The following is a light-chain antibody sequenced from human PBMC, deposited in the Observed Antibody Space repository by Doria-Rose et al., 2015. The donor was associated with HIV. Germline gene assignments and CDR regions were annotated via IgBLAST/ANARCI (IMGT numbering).Light chain of an antibody. V-gene: IGKV3-15*01. CDR1: QGIGSD. Sequence: EIVMTKSPATLSVSPGERATLSCRASQGIGSDLAWYQQKPGQAPRLLIYRASIRATGIPPRFTGGGSGTEFTLTISSLQSEDFAVYFCQQYSQWPPYTFGQGTKLEVK. CDR2: RAS. J-gene: IGKJ2*01. CDR3: QQYSQWPPYT.